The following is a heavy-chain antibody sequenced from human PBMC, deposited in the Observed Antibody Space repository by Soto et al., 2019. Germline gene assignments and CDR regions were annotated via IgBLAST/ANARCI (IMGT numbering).Heavy chain of an antibody. J-gene: IGHJ6*02. CDR1: GFTFSSYG. CDR3: AKDRVSGWDANYYYYGMDV. Sequence: GGSLRLSCAASGFTFSSYGMHWVRQAPGKGLEWVAVISYDGSNKYYADSVKGRFTISRDNSKNTLYLQMNSLRAEDTAVYYCAKDRVSGWDANYYYYGMDVWGQGTTVTVSS. V-gene: IGHV3-30*18. CDR2: ISYDGSNK. D-gene: IGHD6-19*01.